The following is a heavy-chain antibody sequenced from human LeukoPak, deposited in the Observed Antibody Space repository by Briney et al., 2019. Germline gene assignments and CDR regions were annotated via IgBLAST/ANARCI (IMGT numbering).Heavy chain of an antibody. D-gene: IGHD3-10*01. V-gene: IGHV1-2*02. CDR1: GYTFTGYY. CDR3: ASATMVRGVIIRFDY. J-gene: IGHJ4*02. CDR2: INPNSGGT. Sequence: ASVKVSCKASGYTFTGYYMHWVRQAPGQGLEWMGWINPNSGGTNYAQKFQSRVTMTRDTSISTAYMELSRLRSDDTAVYYCASATMVRGVIIRFDYWGQGTLVTVSS.